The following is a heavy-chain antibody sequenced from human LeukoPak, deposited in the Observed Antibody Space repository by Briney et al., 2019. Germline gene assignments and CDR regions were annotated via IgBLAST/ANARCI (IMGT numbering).Heavy chain of an antibody. V-gene: IGHV3-7*01. CDR1: RFTFSSYW. Sequence: PGGSLRLSCAASRFTFSSYWMNWVRQAPGKGLEWVANIRQDGSEKYYVDSVKGRFTISRDNAKNSLYLQMNSLRAEDTAVYYCARGSTVTTMGYYYGMDVWGQGPTVTVSS. CDR2: IRQDGSEK. CDR3: ARGSTVTTMGYYYGMDV. D-gene: IGHD4-17*01. J-gene: IGHJ6*02.